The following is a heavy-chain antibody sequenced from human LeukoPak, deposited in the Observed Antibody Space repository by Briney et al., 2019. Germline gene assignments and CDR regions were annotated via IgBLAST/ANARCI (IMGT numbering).Heavy chain of an antibody. CDR3: AKGGGYCCCGSCQQFDY. V-gene: IGHV4-4*02. D-gene: IGHD2-15*01. J-gene: IGHJ4*02. Sequence: PSGTLSLTCAVSGGSISSSNRWCGGHPPPGRGVWWIGKIYHSGSTNYNPSLKSRVTISVDKSKNHSSLKLSSVTAADTAVYYCAKGGGYCCCGSCQQFDYWGQGTLVTVSS. CDR2: IYHSGST. CDR1: GGSISSSNR.